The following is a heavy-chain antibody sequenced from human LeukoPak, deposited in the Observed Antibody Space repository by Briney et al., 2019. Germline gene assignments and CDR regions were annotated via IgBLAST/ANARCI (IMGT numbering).Heavy chain of an antibody. CDR2: INHSGST. Sequence: SSETLSLTCAVYGGSFSGYYWSWIRQPPGKGLEWIGEINHSGSTNYNPSLKSRVTISVDTSKNQFSLKLSSVTASDTAVYYCARMRGNKGLRYFDWLLIGRFWFDPWGQGTLVTVSS. V-gene: IGHV4-34*01. J-gene: IGHJ5*02. D-gene: IGHD3-9*01. CDR3: ARMRGNKGLRYFDWLLIGRFWFDP. CDR1: GGSFSGYY.